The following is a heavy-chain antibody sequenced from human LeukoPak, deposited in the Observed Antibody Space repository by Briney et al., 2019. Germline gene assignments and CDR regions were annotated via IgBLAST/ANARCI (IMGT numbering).Heavy chain of an antibody. D-gene: IGHD3-16*01. CDR1: GGSFSGYY. CDR2: INHSGST. Sequence: SETLSLTCAVYGGSFSGYYWSWIRQPPGKGLEWIGEINHSGSTNYNPSLKSRVTISVDTSKNQFSLKLSSVTAADTAVYYCARGLRRGYMDVWGKGTTVTVSS. V-gene: IGHV4-34*01. CDR3: ARGLRRGYMDV. J-gene: IGHJ6*03.